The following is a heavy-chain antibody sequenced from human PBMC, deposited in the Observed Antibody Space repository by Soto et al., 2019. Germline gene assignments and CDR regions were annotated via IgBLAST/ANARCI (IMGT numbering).Heavy chain of an antibody. CDR1: GFTFSSCR. J-gene: IGHJ3*02. CDR2: ISSSSSYI. CDR3: ARDDYYYGSGSYSGAFDI. V-gene: IGHV3-21*01. D-gene: IGHD3-10*01. Sequence: EVQLVESGGGLVKPGGSLRLSCAASGFTFSSCRMNWVRQAPGKGLEWVSSISSSSSYIYYADSVKGRFTISRDNAKNSLYLQMNSLRAEDTAVYYCARDDYYYGSGSYSGAFDIWGHGTMVTVSS.